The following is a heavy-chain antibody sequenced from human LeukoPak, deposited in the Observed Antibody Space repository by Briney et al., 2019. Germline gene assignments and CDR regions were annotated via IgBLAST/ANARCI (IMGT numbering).Heavy chain of an antibody. J-gene: IGHJ4*02. Sequence: VASVKVSCTASGYTFTSYGISWVRQAPGQGLEWMGCISAYNGNTNYVHSLKGRVTMTTDTSTSTPYMELRSLRADDTAIYYCAREAAAGVYFECWGQGTLVTVSS. CDR2: ISAYNGNT. CDR1: GYTFTSYG. CDR3: AREAAAGVYFEC. V-gene: IGHV1-18*01. D-gene: IGHD6-13*01.